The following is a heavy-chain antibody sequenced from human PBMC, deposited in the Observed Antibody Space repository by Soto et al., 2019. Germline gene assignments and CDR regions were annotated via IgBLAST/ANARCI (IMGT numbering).Heavy chain of an antibody. Sequence: GGSLRLSCSASGFNFKIYCITWVRQAPWKGLEWISDISTLGTTIHYADSARDRFTISRDNPTNTVYLHLTTLRDEDTAVYYCARVAIMGAVKRPLLFFDLSGQGTLVTV. V-gene: IGHV3-48*03. CDR2: ISTLGTTI. J-gene: IGHJ4*02. CDR1: GFNFKIYC. D-gene: IGHD3-10*01. CDR3: ARVAIMGAVKRPLLFFDL.